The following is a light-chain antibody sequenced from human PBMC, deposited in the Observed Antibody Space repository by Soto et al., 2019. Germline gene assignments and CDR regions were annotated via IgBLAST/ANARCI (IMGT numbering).Light chain of an antibody. CDR2: GAS. CDR1: QSVRSN. CDR3: QQYSSWPLT. J-gene: IGKJ4*01. V-gene: IGKV3-15*01. Sequence: EIVMTQSPATLSVSPGERVTLSCRASQSVRSNSAWYQQKPGQAPRLLFYGASTRASGIPVRFSGSGYGTEFTLSISSLQSEDFAVYYCQQYSSWPLTFGGGTKVDIK.